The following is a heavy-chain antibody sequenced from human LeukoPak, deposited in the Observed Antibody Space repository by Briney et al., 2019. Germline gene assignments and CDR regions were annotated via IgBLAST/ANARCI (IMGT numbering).Heavy chain of an antibody. Sequence: SVKVSCKASGGTFSSYTISWVRQAPGQGLEWMGRIIPILGIANYAQKFQGRVTITADKSTSTAYMELSSLRSEDTAVYYCARAPTVDPLLDYWGQGALVTVSS. CDR1: GGTFSSYT. J-gene: IGHJ4*02. CDR3: ARAPTVDPLLDY. D-gene: IGHD4-11*01. CDR2: IIPILGIA. V-gene: IGHV1-69*02.